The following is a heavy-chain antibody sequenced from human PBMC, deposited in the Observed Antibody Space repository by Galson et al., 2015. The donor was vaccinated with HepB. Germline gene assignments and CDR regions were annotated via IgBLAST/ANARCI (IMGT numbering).Heavy chain of an antibody. J-gene: IGHJ4*02. D-gene: IGHD6-13*01. CDR2: ISNSGGST. CDR1: GFTFSSYA. V-gene: IGHV3-23*01. Sequence: SLRLSCAASGFTFSSYAMSWVRQAPGKGLEWVSAISNSGGSTYYADSVKGRFTISRDNSKNTLYIQMNSLRAEDTAVYYCASTRSSWYPYFDYWGQGTLVTVSS. CDR3: ASTRSSWYPYFDY.